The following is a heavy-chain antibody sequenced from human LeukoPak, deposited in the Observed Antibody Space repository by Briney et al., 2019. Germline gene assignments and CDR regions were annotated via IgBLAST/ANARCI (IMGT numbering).Heavy chain of an antibody. CDR3: ARGGLAGYYYFDY. CDR2: ISYDGSNK. V-gene: IGHV3-30*04. J-gene: IGHJ4*02. D-gene: IGHD3-9*01. CDR1: GYTFTSYA. Sequence: SCKASGYTFTSYAMHWVRQAPGKGLEWVAVISYDGSNKYYADSVKGRFTISRDNSKNTLYLQMNSLRAEDTAVYYCARGGLAGYYYFDYWGQGTLVTVSS.